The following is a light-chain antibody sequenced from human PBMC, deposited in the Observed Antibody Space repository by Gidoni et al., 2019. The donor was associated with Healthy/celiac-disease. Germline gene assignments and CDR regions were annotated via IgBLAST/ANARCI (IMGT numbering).Light chain of an antibody. CDR2: EVS. CDR1: SSDVGGYNY. V-gene: IGLV2-8*01. Sequence: QSALTQPPSASGSPVQSVTISCTGTSSDVGGYNYVSWYQQHPGNAPKLMIYEVSKRPSGVPDRFSGSKSGNTASLTVSGLQAEDEADYYCSSYAGSNKVVFGGGTKLTVL. J-gene: IGLJ2*01. CDR3: SSYAGSNKVV.